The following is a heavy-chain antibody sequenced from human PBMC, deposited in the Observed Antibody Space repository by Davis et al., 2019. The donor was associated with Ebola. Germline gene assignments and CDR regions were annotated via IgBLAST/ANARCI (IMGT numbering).Heavy chain of an antibody. D-gene: IGHD5-12*01. V-gene: IGHV3-48*01. J-gene: IGHJ4*02. CDR1: GFTFSSYS. CDR2: ISSSSSTI. Sequence: GGSLRLSCAASGFTFSSYSMNWVRQAPGKGLEWVSYISSSSSTIYYADSVKGRFTISRDNAKNSLYLQMNSLRAEDTAVYYCARERLRLLYWGQGTLVTVSS. CDR3: ARERLRLLY.